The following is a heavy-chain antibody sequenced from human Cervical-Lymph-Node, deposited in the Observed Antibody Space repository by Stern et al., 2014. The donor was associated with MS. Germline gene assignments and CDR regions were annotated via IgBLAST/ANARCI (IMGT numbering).Heavy chain of an antibody. CDR3: AKGDRYSYGSDY. CDR2: ISWNSGSI. CDR1: GFTFDDYA. D-gene: IGHD5-18*01. Sequence: QLEESGGGLVQPGRSLRLSWAASGFTFDDYAMHWVRQAPGKGLEWVSGISWNSGSIGYADSVKGRFTISRDNAKNSLYLQMNSLRAEDTALYYCAKGDRYSYGSDYWGQGTLVTVSS. J-gene: IGHJ4*02. V-gene: IGHV3-9*01.